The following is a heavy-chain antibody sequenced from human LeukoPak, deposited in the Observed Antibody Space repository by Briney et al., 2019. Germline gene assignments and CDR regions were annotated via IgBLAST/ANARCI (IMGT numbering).Heavy chain of an antibody. CDR1: GFTFTDYW. J-gene: IGHJ4*02. CDR2: IYPGDSDT. CDR3: TRSTGNPPDY. Sequence: GESLQISSQGSGFTFTDYWIGWGRQMPGKGLEWMGIIYPGDSDTRYSPSFDGHITISADQSIGTAFLQWSSLKASDTAIYFCTRSTGNPPDYWGQGTLVTVSS. D-gene: IGHD1-1*01. V-gene: IGHV5-51*01.